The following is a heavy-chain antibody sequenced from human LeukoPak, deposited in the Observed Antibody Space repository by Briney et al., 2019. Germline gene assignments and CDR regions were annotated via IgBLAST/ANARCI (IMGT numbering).Heavy chain of an antibody. CDR2: ISYDGSNK. D-gene: IGHD5-18*01. V-gene: IGHV3-30*18. J-gene: IGHJ4*02. Sequence: GRSLRLSCAASGLTFSSYGMHWVRQAPGKGLEWVAVISYDGSNKYYADSVKGRFTISRDNSKNTLYLQMNSLRAEDTAVYYCAKLYSYGYGNDYGGQGTLVTVS. CDR3: AKLYSYGYGNDY. CDR1: GLTFSSYG.